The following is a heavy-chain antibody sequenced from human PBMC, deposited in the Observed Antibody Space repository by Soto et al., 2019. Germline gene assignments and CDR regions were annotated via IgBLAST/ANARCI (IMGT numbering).Heavy chain of an antibody. CDR3: VRERGDPTPAL. J-gene: IGHJ4*02. CDR2: IYYCGGT. CDR1: GSSISSGYYY. D-gene: IGHD3-10*01. Sequence: QVQLQESGPGLVKPSQTLSLTCTVSGSSISSGYYYWSWVRQYPGKGLEWIGYIYYCGGTYYNPSLKSRVTIPVDTPKNHFSLKLSSVTAAYAAVYSCVRERGDPTPALRGQGALGTLSS. V-gene: IGHV4-31*03.